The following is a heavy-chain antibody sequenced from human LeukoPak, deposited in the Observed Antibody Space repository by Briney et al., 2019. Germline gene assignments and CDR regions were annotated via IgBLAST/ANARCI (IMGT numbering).Heavy chain of an antibody. D-gene: IGHD2-15*01. CDR2: ISAYNGNT. Sequence: ASVKVSCKASGYTFTSDGISWVRQAPGQGLEWMGWISAYNGNTNYAQKLQGRVTMTTDTSTSTAYMELRSLRSDDTAVYYCARCYCSGGSCHKYYYYYMDVWGKGTTVTVSS. CDR3: ARCYCSGGSCHKYYYYYMDV. V-gene: IGHV1-18*01. J-gene: IGHJ6*03. CDR1: GYTFTSDG.